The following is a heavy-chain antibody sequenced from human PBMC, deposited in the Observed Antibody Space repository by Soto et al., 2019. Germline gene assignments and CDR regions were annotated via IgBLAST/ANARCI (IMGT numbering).Heavy chain of an antibody. V-gene: IGHV4-59*01. CDR1: GGSISSYY. D-gene: IGHD3-16*02. CDR2: IYYSGST. Sequence: QVQLQESGPGLVKPSETLSLTCTVSGGSISSYYWSWIRQPPGKGLEWIGYIYYSGSTNYNPSLKSRVTISVDTSKNQFSLKLSSVTAADTAVYYCARTKKAPGGDYIWGSYREPRNWFDPWGQGTLVTVSS. CDR3: ARTKKAPGGDYIWGSYREPRNWFDP. J-gene: IGHJ5*02.